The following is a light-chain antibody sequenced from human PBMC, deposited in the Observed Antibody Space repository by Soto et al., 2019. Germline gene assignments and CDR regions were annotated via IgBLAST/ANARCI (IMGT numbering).Light chain of an antibody. CDR1: QTINNY. V-gene: IGKV1-39*01. J-gene: IGKJ1*01. Sequence: DIQMTQSPSSLSESIGDRVTITCRASQTINNYLNWYQQKSGKAPNLLIHSAFTLQSGVPSRFSGSRSETDFTLTISGLQPEDSAVYFCQQTYTTPWTFGQGTKVEIK. CDR2: SAF. CDR3: QQTYTTPWT.